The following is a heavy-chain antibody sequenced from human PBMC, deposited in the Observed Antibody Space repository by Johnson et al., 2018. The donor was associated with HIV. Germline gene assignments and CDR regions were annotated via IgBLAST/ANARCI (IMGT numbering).Heavy chain of an antibody. CDR3: AKVLEVGATKDDAFDI. D-gene: IGHD1-26*01. Sequence: QVQLVESGGGVVQPGGSRRLSCAASGFTFSDYGMHWVRQAPGKGLEWVAFIRYDGSEKYYTDSVKGRFTISRENAKNSLYLQMNSLRAEATALYYCAKVLEVGATKDDAFDIWGQGTLVTVSS. CDR2: IRYDGSEK. V-gene: IGHV3-30*02. CDR1: GFTFSDYG. J-gene: IGHJ3*02.